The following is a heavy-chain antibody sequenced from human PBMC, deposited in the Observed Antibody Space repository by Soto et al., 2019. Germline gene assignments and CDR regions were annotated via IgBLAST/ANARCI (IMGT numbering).Heavy chain of an antibody. CDR3: ASAARGIAAAGYYYYYGMDV. J-gene: IGHJ6*02. Sequence: ASVKVSCKASGYTFTGYYMHWVRQAPGQGLEWMGWINPNSGGTNYAQKFQGWVTMTRDTSISTAYMELSRLRSDDTAVYYCASAARGIAAAGYYYYYGMDVWGQGTTVTVSS. CDR1: GYTFTGYY. CDR2: INPNSGGT. D-gene: IGHD6-13*01. V-gene: IGHV1-2*04.